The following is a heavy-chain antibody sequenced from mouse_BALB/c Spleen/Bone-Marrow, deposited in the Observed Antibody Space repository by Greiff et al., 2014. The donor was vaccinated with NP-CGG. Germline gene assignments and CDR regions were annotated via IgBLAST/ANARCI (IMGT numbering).Heavy chain of an antibody. CDR1: GFNIKDTY. CDR2: IDPANGNT. Sequence: DVQLVESGAELVKPGASVKLSCTASGFNIKDTYMHWVKQRPEQGLEWIGRIDPANGNTKYDPKFQGKATITADTSSNTAYLQLSSLTSEDTAVYYCARYYYVSSYFDYWGQGTTLTVSS. D-gene: IGHD1-1*01. V-gene: IGHV14-3*02. J-gene: IGHJ2*01. CDR3: ARYYYVSSYFDY.